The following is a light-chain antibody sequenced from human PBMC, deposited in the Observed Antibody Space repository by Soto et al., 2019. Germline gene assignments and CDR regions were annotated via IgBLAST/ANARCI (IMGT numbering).Light chain of an antibody. J-gene: IGKJ2*01. CDR2: GAT. Sequence: DIRMTQSPSSLSASVGDRVTITCRASQTISIYLNWYQVKPGKAPNLLIDGATRLQTGVPSRFTGSGSGTEFSLTITSMQPEDLATYFCQESDSFPYNFGQGTRLEIK. CDR3: QESDSFPYN. CDR1: QTISIY. V-gene: IGKV1-39*01.